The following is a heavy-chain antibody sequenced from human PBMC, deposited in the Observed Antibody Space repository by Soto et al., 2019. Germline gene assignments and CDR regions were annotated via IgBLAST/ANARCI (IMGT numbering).Heavy chain of an antibody. V-gene: IGHV3-30*03. D-gene: IGHD6-6*01. J-gene: IGHJ4*02. CDR2: ISYDGSNK. CDR1: GFTFSSYG. CDR3: ARGGQLETFDY. Sequence: QVQLVESGGGVVQPGRSLRLSCAASGFTFSSYGMHWVRQAPGKGLEWVAVISYDGSNKYYADSVKGRFTISRDNAKNTLYRQMNSLRAEVTAVYYCARGGQLETFDYWGQGTLVTVSS.